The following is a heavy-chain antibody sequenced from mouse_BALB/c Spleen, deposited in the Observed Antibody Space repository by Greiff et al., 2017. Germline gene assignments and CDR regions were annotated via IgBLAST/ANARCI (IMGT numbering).Heavy chain of an antibody. CDR1: GFTFSSYG. J-gene: IGHJ2*01. CDR3: ARSLYGSDY. Sequence: EVQLVESGGGLVQPGGSLKLSCAASGFTFSSYGMSWVRQTPDKRLELVATINSNGGSTYYPDSVKGRFTISRDNAKNTLYLQMSSLKSEDTAMYYCARSLYGSDYWGQGTTLTVSS. CDR2: INSNGGST. D-gene: IGHD1-1*01. V-gene: IGHV5-6-3*01.